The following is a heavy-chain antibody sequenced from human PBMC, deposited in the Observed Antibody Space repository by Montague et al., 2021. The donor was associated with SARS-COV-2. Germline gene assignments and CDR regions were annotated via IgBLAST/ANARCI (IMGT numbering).Heavy chain of an antibody. CDR3: ARETMTGDAFDV. D-gene: IGHD1-14*01. CDR2: FYSSGIT. Sequence: SETLSLTCAVSGGSISSSYWGWIRQPPGKGLEWIGFFYSSGITDYNPSFKSRVSISLDTSKNQVSLKLRSVTTADTAVYYCARETMTGDAFDVWGQGTMVTVS. J-gene: IGHJ3*01. V-gene: IGHV4-59*12. CDR1: GGSISSSY.